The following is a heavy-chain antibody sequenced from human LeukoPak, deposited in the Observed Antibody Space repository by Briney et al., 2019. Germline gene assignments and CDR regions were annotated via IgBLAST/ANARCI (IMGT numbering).Heavy chain of an antibody. CDR3: ARGYYDILTGYSESAFDI. CDR2: IYNSGST. V-gene: IGHV4-59*01. J-gene: IGHJ3*02. Sequence: SETLSLTCTVSGGSISSYYWSWIRQPPGKGLEWIGYIYNSGSTNYNPSLKSRVTILVGTSKNQFSLKLSSVTAADTAVYYCARGYYDILTGYSESAFDIRGQGTKVTVSS. CDR1: GGSISSYY. D-gene: IGHD3-9*01.